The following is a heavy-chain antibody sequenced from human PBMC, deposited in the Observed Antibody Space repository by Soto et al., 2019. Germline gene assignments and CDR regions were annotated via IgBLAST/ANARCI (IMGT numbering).Heavy chain of an antibody. Sequence: ASVKVSCKASGYTFTGYYMHWVRQAPGQGLEWMGWINPNSGGTNYAQKFQGWVTMTRDTSISTAYMELSRLRSDDTAVYYCARDSGHCSSTSCFFPSDYGMDVWGQGTTVTVSS. D-gene: IGHD2-2*01. CDR2: INPNSGGT. CDR3: ARDSGHCSSTSCFFPSDYGMDV. CDR1: GYTFTGYY. V-gene: IGHV1-2*04. J-gene: IGHJ6*02.